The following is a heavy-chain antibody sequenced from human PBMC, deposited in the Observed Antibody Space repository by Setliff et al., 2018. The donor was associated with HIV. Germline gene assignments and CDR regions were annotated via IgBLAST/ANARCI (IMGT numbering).Heavy chain of an antibody. J-gene: IGHJ4*02. CDR3: ARGPSLQTTLFDY. CDR2: IYYSGST. CDR1: GGSISRYY. Sequence: PSETLSLTCTVSGGSISRYYWSWIRQPPGKGLEWIGYIYYSGSTNYNPSLKSRVTISVDTSKNQFSLKLTSVTAAGTAVYYCARGPSLQTTLFDYWGQGTLVTVSS. V-gene: IGHV4-59*01.